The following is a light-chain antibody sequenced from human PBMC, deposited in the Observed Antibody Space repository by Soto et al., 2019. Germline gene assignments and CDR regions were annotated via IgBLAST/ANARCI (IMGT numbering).Light chain of an antibody. CDR1: QYISTW. CDR3: QQYNSYSEA. CDR2: KAS. Sequence: DIQMTQSPSTLSASVGDRVTITCRASQYISTWLAWYQQKPGKAPKLLIYKASSLESGVPSRFSGSGSGTEFTLTISSLQPDDFATYYCQQYNSYSEAFGQGTKVDIK. J-gene: IGKJ1*01. V-gene: IGKV1-5*03.